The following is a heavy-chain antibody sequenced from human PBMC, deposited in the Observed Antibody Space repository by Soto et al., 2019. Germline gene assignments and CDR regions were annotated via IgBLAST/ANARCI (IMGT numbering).Heavy chain of an antibody. V-gene: IGHV1-58*01. J-gene: IGHJ6*02. CDR2: IVVGSGNT. CDR3: AARTTVIYYYYGMDV. D-gene: IGHD4-17*01. Sequence: GASVKVSCKASGFTFTSSAVQWVRQARGQRLEWIGWIVVGSGNTNYAQKFQERVTITRDMSTSTAYMELSSLRSEDTAVYYCAARTTVIYYYYGMDVWGQGTTVTVSS. CDR1: GFTFTSSA.